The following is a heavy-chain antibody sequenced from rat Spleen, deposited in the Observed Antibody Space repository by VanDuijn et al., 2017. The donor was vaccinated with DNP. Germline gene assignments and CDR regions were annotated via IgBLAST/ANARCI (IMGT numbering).Heavy chain of an antibody. CDR3: ARALATVAPTGAMDA. Sequence: QVQLKESGPGLVQPSQTLSLTCTVSGFSLTSYHVHWVRQPPGKGLEWMGRVPSGGSTDYNSGLNSRLSISRDTSKSQVFLKMNSVQTEDTAMYFCARALATVAPTGAMDAWGQGTSVTVSS. CDR2: VPSGGST. CDR1: GFSLTSYH. J-gene: IGHJ4*01. D-gene: IGHD3-1*01. V-gene: IGHV2-27*01.